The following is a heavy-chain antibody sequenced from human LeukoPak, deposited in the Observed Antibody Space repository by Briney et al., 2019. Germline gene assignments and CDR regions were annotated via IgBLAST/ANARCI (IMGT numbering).Heavy chain of an antibody. CDR3: ARGAGAFDY. Sequence: SETLSLTCTVSGVSISPYYWSWIRQPPGKGLGWIGYIYYSGSTTYNPSLKSPVTISVDTSRNQFSLKLSSVTAADTAVYYCARGAGAFDYWGHGTLVTVSS. J-gene: IGHJ4*01. CDR2: IYYSGST. V-gene: IGHV4-59*01. CDR1: GVSISPYY. D-gene: IGHD6-19*01.